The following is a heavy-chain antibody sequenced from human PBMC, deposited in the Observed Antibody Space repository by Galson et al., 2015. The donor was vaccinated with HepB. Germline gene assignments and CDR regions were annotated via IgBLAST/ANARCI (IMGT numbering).Heavy chain of an antibody. V-gene: IGHV1-24*01. CDR1: GYTLTELS. D-gene: IGHD3-10*01. Sequence: SVKVSCKVSGYTLTELSMHWVRQAPGKGLEWMGGFDPEDGETIYAQKFQGRVTMTEDTSTDTAYMELSSLRSEDTAVYYCATVVLEGGYYYGSGSYCFDPWGQGTLVTVSS. J-gene: IGHJ5*02. CDR2: FDPEDGET. CDR3: ATVVLEGGYYYGSGSYCFDP.